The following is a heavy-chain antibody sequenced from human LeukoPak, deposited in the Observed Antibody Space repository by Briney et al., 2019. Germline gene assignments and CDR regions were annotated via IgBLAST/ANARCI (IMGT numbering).Heavy chain of an antibody. Sequence: GGSLRLSCAASGFTVSSNFLSWVRQAPGKGLEWISTIRGSGGGAYYADSVKGRFTISRDNSKNTLYLQMNSLRDEDTALYYCAKAGIGVVGYFDYWGQGTLVTVSS. J-gene: IGHJ4*02. CDR1: GFTVSSNF. D-gene: IGHD6-19*01. CDR3: AKAGIGVVGYFDY. CDR2: IRGSGGGA. V-gene: IGHV3-23*01.